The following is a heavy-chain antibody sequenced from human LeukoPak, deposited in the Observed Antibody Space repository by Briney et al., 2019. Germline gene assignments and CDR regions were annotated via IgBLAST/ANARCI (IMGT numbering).Heavy chain of an antibody. CDR1: GYSISSGYY. D-gene: IGHD3-22*01. J-gene: IGHJ4*02. V-gene: IGHV4-38-2*02. Sequence: PSETLSLTCTVSGYSISSGYYWGWIRQPPGKGLEWIGSIYHSGSTYYNPSLKSRVTISVDTSKNQFSLKLSSVTAADTAVYYCARAHYYDSSGYPSLFDYWGQGTLVTVSS. CDR3: ARAHYYDSSGYPSLFDY. CDR2: IYHSGST.